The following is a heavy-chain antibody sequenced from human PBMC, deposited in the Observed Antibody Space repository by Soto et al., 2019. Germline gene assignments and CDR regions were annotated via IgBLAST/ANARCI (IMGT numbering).Heavy chain of an antibody. CDR1: GFTFSSYA. CDR2: ISGSGGST. Sequence: GALRLSCAASGFTFSSYAMSWVRQAPGKGLEWVSAISGSGGSTYYADSVKGRFTISRDNSKNTLYLQMNSLRAEDTAVYYCAKSGPSKGYSSSWYSYWGQGTLVTVSS. CDR3: AKSGPSKGYSSSWYSY. J-gene: IGHJ4*02. D-gene: IGHD6-13*01. V-gene: IGHV3-23*01.